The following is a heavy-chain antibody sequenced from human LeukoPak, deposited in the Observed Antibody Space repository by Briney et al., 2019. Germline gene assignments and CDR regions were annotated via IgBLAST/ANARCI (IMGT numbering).Heavy chain of an antibody. J-gene: IGHJ4*02. D-gene: IGHD3-22*01. CDR2: INPNSGGT. CDR3: ARDANVYYYDSSGYPNY. V-gene: IGHV1-2*02. Sequence: ASVKVSCKASGYTFTGYYMHWVRQAPGQGLEWMGWINPNSGGTNYAQKFQGRVTMTRDTSISTAYMELSRLRSDDTAVYYCARDANVYYYDSSGYPNYWGQGTLVTVSS. CDR1: GYTFTGYY.